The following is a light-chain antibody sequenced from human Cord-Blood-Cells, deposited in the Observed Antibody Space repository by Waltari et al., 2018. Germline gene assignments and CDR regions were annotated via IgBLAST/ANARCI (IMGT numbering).Light chain of an antibody. CDR2: GAS. CDR1: QSVSSN. J-gene: IGKJ2*01. Sequence: EIVMTQSPATLSVSPGERATLSCRASQSVSSNLAWYQQKPGQAPRLLIYGASSGSGTEFTLTISSLQSEDFAVYYWQQYNNWPPYTFGQGTKLEIK. CDR3: QQYNNWPPYT. V-gene: IGKV3-15*01.